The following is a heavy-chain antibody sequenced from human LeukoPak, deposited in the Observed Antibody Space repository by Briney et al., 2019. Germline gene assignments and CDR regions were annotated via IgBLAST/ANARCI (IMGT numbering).Heavy chain of an antibody. J-gene: IGHJ6*02. D-gene: IGHD5-18*01. V-gene: IGHV1-18*01. CDR2: ISAYNGNT. CDR3: ARVGLQLWSYYYYGMDV. CDR1: GYTFTSYG. Sequence: GASVKVSCTASGYTFTSYGISWVRQAPGQGLEWMGWISAYNGNTNYAQKLQGRVTMTTDTSTSTAYMELRSLRSDDTAVYYCARVGLQLWSYYYYGMDVWGQGTTVTVSS.